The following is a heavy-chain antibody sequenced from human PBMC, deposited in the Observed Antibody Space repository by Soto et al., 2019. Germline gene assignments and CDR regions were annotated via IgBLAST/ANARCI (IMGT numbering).Heavy chain of an antibody. D-gene: IGHD4-4*01. CDR1: GYTFTSYS. CDR3: ARDGVAVTTGISGY. Sequence: QIQLVQSGAEVKKPGASVKVSCKASGYTFTSYSISWVRQAPGQGLEWMGWISVYNGNTKYAQDFQGRVTMTTATSTSTADMELRSLRSDDTAVYYCARDGVAVTTGISGYWGQGTLVTVSS. J-gene: IGHJ4*02. CDR2: ISVYNGNT. V-gene: IGHV1-18*01.